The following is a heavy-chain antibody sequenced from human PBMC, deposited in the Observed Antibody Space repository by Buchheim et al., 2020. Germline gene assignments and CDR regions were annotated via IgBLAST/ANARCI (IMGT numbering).Heavy chain of an antibody. D-gene: IGHD6-13*01. Sequence: QVQLVESGGRVVQPGRSLSLSCAASGFTFSGYKMHWVRPAPGKGLEWVAIISYDGSDQYYADSVRGRFTISRDNSKNILYLHLDSPRAEDTAMYYCVRDGSSSTWPLDYWGQGTL. CDR2: ISYDGSDQ. V-gene: IGHV3-30-3*01. J-gene: IGHJ4*02. CDR3: VRDGSSSTWPLDY. CDR1: GFTFSGYK.